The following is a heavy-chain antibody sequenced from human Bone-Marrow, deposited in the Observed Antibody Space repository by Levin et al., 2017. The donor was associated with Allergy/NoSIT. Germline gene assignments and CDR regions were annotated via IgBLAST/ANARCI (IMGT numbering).Heavy chain of an antibody. CDR3: ARRLNRGGMDA. J-gene: IGHJ6*02. CDR2: IYPGDSDT. D-gene: IGHD1-14*01. Sequence: SGGSLRLSCKGSGYSFTSYWIGWVRQMPGKGLEWMGIIYPGDSDTRYRPSFQGQVTISADKSISTAYLQWSSLKASDTGMCYCARRLNRGGMDAWGQGTTVTVSS. CDR1: GYSFTSYW. V-gene: IGHV5-51*01.